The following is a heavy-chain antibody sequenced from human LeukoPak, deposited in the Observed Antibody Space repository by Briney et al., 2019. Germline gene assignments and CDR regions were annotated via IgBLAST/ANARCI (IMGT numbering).Heavy chain of an antibody. D-gene: IGHD3-9*01. CDR3: ARHIPPPYYDILTVYSLFDY. Sequence: PSETLSLTCTVSGGSISSSSYYWGWIRQPPGKGLEWIGSIYYSGSTYYNPSLKSRVTISVDTSKNQFSLELSSVTAADTAVYYCARHIPPPYYDILTVYSLFDYWGQGTLVTVSS. V-gene: IGHV4-39*01. CDR1: GGSISSSSYY. J-gene: IGHJ4*02. CDR2: IYYSGST.